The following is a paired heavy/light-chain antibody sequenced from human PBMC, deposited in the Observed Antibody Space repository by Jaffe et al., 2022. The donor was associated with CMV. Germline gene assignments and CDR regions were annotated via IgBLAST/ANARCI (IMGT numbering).Heavy chain of an antibody. D-gene: IGHD3-3*01. CDR2: IWYDGSNK. J-gene: IGHJ6*02. CDR3: ARDHRYYDFWSGFGGYYYYYGMDV. V-gene: IGHV3-33*01. CDR1: GFTFSSYG. Sequence: QVQLVESGGGVVQPGRSLRLSCAASGFTFSSYGMHWVRQAPGKGLEWVAVIWYDGSNKYYADSVKGRFTISRDNSKNTLYLQMNSLRAEDTAVYYCARDHRYYDFWSGFGGYYYYYGMDVWGQGTTVTVSS.
Light chain of an antibody. Sequence: QSALTQPASVSGSPGQSITISCTGTSSDVGGYNYVSWYQQHPGKAPKLMIYDVSNRPSGVSNRFSGSKSGNTASLTISGLQAEDEADYYCSSYTSSSTLMFGGGTKLTVL. CDR3: SSYTSSSTLM. V-gene: IGLV2-14*03. CDR1: SSDVGGYNY. CDR2: DVS. J-gene: IGLJ3*02.